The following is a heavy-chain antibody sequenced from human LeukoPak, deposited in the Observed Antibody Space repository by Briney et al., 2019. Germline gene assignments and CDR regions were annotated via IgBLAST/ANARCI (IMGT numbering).Heavy chain of an antibody. V-gene: IGHV1-2*06. D-gene: IGHD3-10*01. J-gene: IGHJ5*02. Sequence: GASVKVSCKASGYTFTGYYMHWVRQAPGQGLEWMGRINPNSGGTNYAQKFQGRVTMTRDTSISTAYMELSRLRSDDTAVYYCARDRHDRDWFDPWGQGTLVTVSS. CDR2: INPNSGGT. CDR3: ARDRHDRDWFDP. CDR1: GYTFTGYY.